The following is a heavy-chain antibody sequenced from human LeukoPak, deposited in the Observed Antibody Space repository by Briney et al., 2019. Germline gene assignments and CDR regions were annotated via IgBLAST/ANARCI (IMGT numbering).Heavy chain of an antibody. J-gene: IGHJ4*02. D-gene: IGHD2-2*01. CDR3: AKGVVVAPDVTPFDY. V-gene: IGHV3-30*02. CDR1: GFTVSNKY. CDR2: IRYDGSNK. Sequence: PGGSLRLSCAASGFTVSNKYMTWVRQAPGKGLEWVAFIRYDGSNKYYADSVKGRFTISRDNSKNTLYLQMNSLRAEDTAVYYCAKGVVVAPDVTPFDYWGQGTLVTVSS.